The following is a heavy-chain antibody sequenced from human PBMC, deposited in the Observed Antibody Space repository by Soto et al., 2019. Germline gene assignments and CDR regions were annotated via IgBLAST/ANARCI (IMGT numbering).Heavy chain of an antibody. V-gene: IGHV4-30-4*01. J-gene: IGHJ6*02. Sequence: QVQLQESGPGLVKPSQTLSLACSVSGDSISSGYYYWSWIRQPPGKGLEWIGNIYYSGNTYYNPSLKSRLIISIDTSKNQLSLKVGSVTAADTAVYYCASCSLYGMDVWGQGTTVTVSS. CDR1: GDSISSGYYY. D-gene: IGHD3-10*02. CDR3: ASCSLYGMDV. CDR2: IYYSGNT.